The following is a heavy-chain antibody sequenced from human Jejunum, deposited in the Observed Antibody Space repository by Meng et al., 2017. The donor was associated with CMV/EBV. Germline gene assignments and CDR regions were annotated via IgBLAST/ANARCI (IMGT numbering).Heavy chain of an antibody. D-gene: IGHD3-10*01. CDR3: ARVTHSGSPSQSSY. J-gene: IGHJ4*02. CDR1: GYIFMSYG. Sequence: QVQLVQSGPEVKKPGASVTVSCKASGYIFMSYGISWVRQAPGQGLEWVGWISAYNGNTNYVEKLQGRVTMTTDTSTSTACMELTSLKSDDTAVYYCARVTHSGSPSQSSYWGQGTLVTVSS. CDR2: ISAYNGNT. V-gene: IGHV1-18*01.